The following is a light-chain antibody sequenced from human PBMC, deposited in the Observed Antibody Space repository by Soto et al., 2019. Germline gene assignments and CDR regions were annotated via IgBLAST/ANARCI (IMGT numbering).Light chain of an antibody. J-gene: IGKJ1*01. CDR1: QSISSY. Sequence: DIQMTQSPSSLSASVGDRVTITCRASQSISSYLNWYQQKPGKAPKLLIYAASSLQSGVPSRFSGSGSGTDFTLTISSLQPEDFATYYCQQSYSTWWTFGQGIKVEIK. CDR2: AAS. V-gene: IGKV1-39*01. CDR3: QQSYSTWWT.